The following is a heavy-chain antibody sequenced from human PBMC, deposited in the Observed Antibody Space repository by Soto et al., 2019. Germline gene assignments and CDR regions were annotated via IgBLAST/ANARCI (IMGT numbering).Heavy chain of an antibody. CDR3: ARIRGYWYGLDV. CDR1: GFPLSTYG. J-gene: IGHJ6*02. CDR2: ITGTGGNT. Sequence: EGSLRLSCAASGFPLSTYGMTWVRQAPGKGLEWVSAITGTGGNTYYVDSVKGRLTSSRDNSKNMLYLQVNSLRVEDTAVYYCARIRGYWYGLDVWGQVTTVTVSS. V-gene: IGHV3-23*01.